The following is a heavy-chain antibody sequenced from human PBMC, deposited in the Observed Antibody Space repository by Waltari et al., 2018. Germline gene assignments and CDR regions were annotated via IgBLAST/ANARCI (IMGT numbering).Heavy chain of an antibody. CDR2: IYYSGNT. CDR1: GGSISSYY. V-gene: IGHV4-59*01. D-gene: IGHD1-7*01. CDR3: ARDRYNWNYGWWFDP. J-gene: IGHJ5*02. Sequence: QVQLQESGPGLVKPSETLSLTCTVSGGSISSYYWSWIRQPPGKGLEWIGYIYYSGNTNYNPSLKSRVTISVDTSKNQFSLKLSSVTAADTAVYYCARDRYNWNYGWWFDPWGQGTLVTVSS.